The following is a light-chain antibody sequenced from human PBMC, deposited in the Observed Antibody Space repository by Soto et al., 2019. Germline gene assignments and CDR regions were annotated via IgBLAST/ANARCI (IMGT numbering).Light chain of an antibody. CDR1: QMLFNSDDGNTY. CDR2: TLS. V-gene: IGKV2-40*01. J-gene: IGKJ1*01. CDR3: MQRREFPWT. Sequence: DVVITQYTLSLHVTPGEPASISCRSRQMLFNSDDGNTYLDWYLQKPGQTPQVLIYTLSYRASGVPDRFSGSGSGTDFTLKISRVEAEDVVVYYCMQRREFPWTFGQGTKVDIK.